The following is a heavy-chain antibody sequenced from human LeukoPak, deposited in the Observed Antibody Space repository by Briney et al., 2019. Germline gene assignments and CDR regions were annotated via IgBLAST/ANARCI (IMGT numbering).Heavy chain of an antibody. CDR2: LYTGGTT. Sequence: GGSLRLSCAASGFTVSSNYMSWVRQAPGKGLEWVSVLYTGGTTYYADSVKGRFTISRDNSKNTVYLDMNSLRAEDTAVYYCARAVDIVATTPFELWGQGTMVTVSS. J-gene: IGHJ3*01. CDR3: ARAVDIVATTPFEL. V-gene: IGHV3-66*01. CDR1: GFTVSSNY. D-gene: IGHD5-12*01.